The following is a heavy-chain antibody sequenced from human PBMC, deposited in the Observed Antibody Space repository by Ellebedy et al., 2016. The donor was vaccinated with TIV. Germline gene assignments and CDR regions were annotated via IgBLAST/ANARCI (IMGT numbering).Heavy chain of an antibody. J-gene: IGHJ6*02. CDR2: ISSSSSYT. D-gene: IGHD3-16*01. Sequence: GESLKISXAASGFTFSDYYMSWIRQAPGKGLEWVSYISSSSSYTNYADSVKGRFTISRDNAKNSLYLQMNSLRAEDTAVYYCARDLPEGVGMDVWGQGTTVTVSS. V-gene: IGHV3-11*05. CDR1: GFTFSDYY. CDR3: ARDLPEGVGMDV.